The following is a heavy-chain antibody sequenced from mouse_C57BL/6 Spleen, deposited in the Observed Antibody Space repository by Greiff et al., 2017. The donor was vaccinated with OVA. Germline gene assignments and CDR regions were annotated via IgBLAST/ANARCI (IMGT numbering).Heavy chain of an antibody. J-gene: IGHJ3*01. Sequence: EVQRVESGGGLVKPGGSLKLSCAASGFTFSDYGMHWVRQAPEKGLEWVAYISSGSSTIYYADTVKGRFTISRDNAKNTLFLQMTSLRSEDTAMYYCASYDYDEGFAYWGQGTLVTVSA. V-gene: IGHV5-17*01. CDR2: ISSGSSTI. CDR3: ASYDYDEGFAY. CDR1: GFTFSDYG. D-gene: IGHD2-4*01.